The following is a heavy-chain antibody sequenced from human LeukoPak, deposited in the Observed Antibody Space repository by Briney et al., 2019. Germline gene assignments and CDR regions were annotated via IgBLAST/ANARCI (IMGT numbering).Heavy chain of an antibody. CDR1: GFTFSSYA. Sequence: GGSLRLSCAASGFTFSSYAMSWVRQAPGKGLEWVSAISGSGGSTYYADSVKGRFTISKDNSKNTLYLQMNSLRAEDTAVYYCARATYYDSSAPPEGWGQGTLVTVSS. CDR2: ISGSGGST. D-gene: IGHD3-22*01. CDR3: ARATYYDSSAPPEG. J-gene: IGHJ4*02. V-gene: IGHV3-23*01.